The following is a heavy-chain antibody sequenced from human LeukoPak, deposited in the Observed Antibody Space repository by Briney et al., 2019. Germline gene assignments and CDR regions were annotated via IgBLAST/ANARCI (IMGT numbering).Heavy chain of an antibody. J-gene: IGHJ4*02. CDR2: FHLDGRT. CDR1: GGSVTSTNW. Sequence: SETLSLTCGVSGGSVTSTNWWTWVRQPPGRGLEWIGEFHLDGRTNYNPSLKSRLTMSVDLSENHVSRKLTTVTAADTAVYYCAREGGFYRPLDYSGQGTLVTVSS. CDR3: AREGGFYRPLDY. D-gene: IGHD3-3*01. V-gene: IGHV4-4*02.